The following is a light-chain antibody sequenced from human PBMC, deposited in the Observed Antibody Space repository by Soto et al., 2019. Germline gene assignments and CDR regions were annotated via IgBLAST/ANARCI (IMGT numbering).Light chain of an antibody. CDR3: QQYFSAPLT. Sequence: DIVMTQSPDSLAVSLGERATINCKSSQSILHSSNKNNYLAWYQQKPGQPPKLLIYWASTRQSGVADRFSGSGSGADFTLTISSLQAADAAVYYCQQYFSAPLTFGGGTKVEIK. CDR2: WAS. CDR1: QSILHSSNKNNY. V-gene: IGKV4-1*01. J-gene: IGKJ4*01.